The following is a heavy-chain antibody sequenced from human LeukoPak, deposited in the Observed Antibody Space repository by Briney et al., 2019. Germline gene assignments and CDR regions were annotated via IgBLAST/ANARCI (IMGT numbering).Heavy chain of an antibody. CDR1: GGSISSGGYY. Sequence: SQTLSLTCTVSGGSISSGGYYWSWIRQPPGKGLEWIGYIYHSGSTYYNPSLKSRVTISVDRSKNQFSLKLSSVTAADTAVYYCAREGMAGGYRSMNDAFDIWGQGTMVTVSS. J-gene: IGHJ3*02. CDR3: AREGMAGGYRSMNDAFDI. CDR2: IYHSGST. V-gene: IGHV4-30-2*01. D-gene: IGHD5-12*01.